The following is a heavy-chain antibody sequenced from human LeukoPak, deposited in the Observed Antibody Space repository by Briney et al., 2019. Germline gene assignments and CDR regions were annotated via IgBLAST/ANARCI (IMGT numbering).Heavy chain of an antibody. CDR1: GYNFTSYW. Sequence: GESLRISCKGSGYNFTSYWISWVRQMPGKGLEWMGRIDPSDSYTNYSPSFQGHVTISADKSISTAYLQWSSLKASDTAMYHCARHLVVVAATVSRWFDPWGQGTLVTVSS. V-gene: IGHV5-10-1*01. J-gene: IGHJ5*02. D-gene: IGHD2-15*01. CDR3: ARHLVVVAATVSRWFDP. CDR2: IDPSDSYT.